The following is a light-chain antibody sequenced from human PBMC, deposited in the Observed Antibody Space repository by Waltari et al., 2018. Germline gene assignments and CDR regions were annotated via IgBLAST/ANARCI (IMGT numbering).Light chain of an antibody. J-gene: IGKJ1*01. CDR2: TTS. V-gene: IGKV1-27*01. Sequence: DIQMTQSPSSLSASIGDRVTITCRASQGISNYLAWYQQKPGKLPKLLIYTTSTLQSGVPSRFSGSGSGTDFTLTISSLQPEDVATYYCQKYNGAPWTFGQGTKVEIK. CDR3: QKYNGAPWT. CDR1: QGISNY.